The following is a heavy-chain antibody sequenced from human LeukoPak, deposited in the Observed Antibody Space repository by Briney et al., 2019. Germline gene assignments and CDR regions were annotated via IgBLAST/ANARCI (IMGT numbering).Heavy chain of an antibody. V-gene: IGHV4-31*03. CDR1: GGSISSGGYY. CDR3: ARDRLGKDYFDY. Sequence: ASETLSLTCTVSGGSISSGGYYWSWIRQHPGKGLEWIGYIYYSGSTYYNPSLKSRVTISVDTSKNQFSLKLSSVTAADTAVYYCARDRLGKDYFDYWGQGTLVTVSS. J-gene: IGHJ4*02. D-gene: IGHD6-19*01. CDR2: IYYSGST.